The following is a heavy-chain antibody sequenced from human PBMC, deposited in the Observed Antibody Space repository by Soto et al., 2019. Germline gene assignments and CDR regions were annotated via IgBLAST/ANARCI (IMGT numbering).Heavy chain of an antibody. V-gene: IGHV3-23*01. J-gene: IGHJ2*01. Sequence: EVQLLESGGGLARPGGSLRLSCVASGFTFSDYAMTWVRQAPGKGLEWVATISPTGGNIEYTDSLKGRFTISRDNSKNTLYLQLNGLTSDDTAVHYCAKVAGGLGYFDLWGRGTLVTVSS. CDR2: ISPTGGNI. CDR1: GFTFSDYA. D-gene: IGHD3-16*01. CDR3: AKVAGGLGYFDL.